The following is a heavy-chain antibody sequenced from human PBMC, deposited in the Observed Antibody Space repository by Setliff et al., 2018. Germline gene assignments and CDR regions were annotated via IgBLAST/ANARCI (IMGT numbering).Heavy chain of an antibody. CDR2: IIHSGST. J-gene: IGHJ6*02. V-gene: IGHV4-34*12. CDR3: ARAPGYSYGYYYYGMDV. CDR1: GESFSGYY. D-gene: IGHD5-18*01. Sequence: SETLSLTCAVYGESFSGYYWSWIRQPPGKRLEWIGEIIHSGSTNYNPSLKSRVTISVDTSKNQFSLKLSSVTAADTAVYYCARAPGYSYGYYYYGMDVWGQGTTVTVSS.